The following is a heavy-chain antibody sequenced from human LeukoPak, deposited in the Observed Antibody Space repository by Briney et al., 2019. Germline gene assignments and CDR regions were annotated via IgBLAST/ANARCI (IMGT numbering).Heavy chain of an antibody. D-gene: IGHD2-15*01. CDR1: GGSFSGYY. CDR3: ARGGVVVVAATLGGGGFDY. J-gene: IGHJ4*02. V-gene: IGHV4-34*01. CDR2: INHSGST. Sequence: PSETLSLTRAVYGGSFSGYYWSWIRQPPGKGLEWIGEINHSGSTNYNPSLKSRVTISVDTSKNQFSLKLSSVTAADTAVYYCARGGVVVVAATLGGGGFDYWGQGTLVTVSS.